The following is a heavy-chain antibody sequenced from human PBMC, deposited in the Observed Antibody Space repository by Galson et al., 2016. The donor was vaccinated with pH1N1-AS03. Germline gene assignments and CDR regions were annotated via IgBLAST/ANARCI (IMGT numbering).Heavy chain of an antibody. CDR3: SRESERYANTMAFAS. J-gene: IGHJ3*02. D-gene: IGHD3-10*01. CDR1: GYTFTGYY. Sequence: SVKVSCKASGYTFTGYYIHWVRQAPGQGLEWLGRISPNSGGTEYAQKFQGRVTMTTDTSISTAYKELSRLRSDDTAVYFCSRESERYANTMAFASWGQGATVPVSS. CDR2: ISPNSGGT. V-gene: IGHV1-2*06.